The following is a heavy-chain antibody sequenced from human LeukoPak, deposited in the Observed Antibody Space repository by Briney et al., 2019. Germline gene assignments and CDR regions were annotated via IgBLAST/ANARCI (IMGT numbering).Heavy chain of an antibody. Sequence: QPGGSLRLSCAASGFVFSAYGLSWVRQAPGKGLEWVSYISSSANTMYYADTVKGRFTISRDNANNSLYLQMNSLRADDSAVYYCARVRHYFDSSGYQVFWFDPWGQGTLVTVSS. D-gene: IGHD3-22*01. CDR3: ARVRHYFDSSGYQVFWFDP. CDR2: ISSSANTM. J-gene: IGHJ5*02. V-gene: IGHV3-48*01. CDR1: GFVFSAYG.